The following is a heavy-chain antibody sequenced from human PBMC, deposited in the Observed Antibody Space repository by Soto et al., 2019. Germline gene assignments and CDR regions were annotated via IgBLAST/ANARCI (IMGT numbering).Heavy chain of an antibody. D-gene: IGHD2-15*01. V-gene: IGHV3-48*01. CDR3: ARDREYCSGDNCYETGAAY. Sequence: GGSLRLSCVASGFSFSSYTMNWFRQAPGKGLDWVSDISRNAGTISYADSVRGRFTISRDNAKTSLYLQMNSLRAEDTAVYYCARDREYCSGDNCYETGAAYWGQGVLVTVSS. J-gene: IGHJ4*02. CDR1: GFSFSSYT. CDR2: ISRNAGTI.